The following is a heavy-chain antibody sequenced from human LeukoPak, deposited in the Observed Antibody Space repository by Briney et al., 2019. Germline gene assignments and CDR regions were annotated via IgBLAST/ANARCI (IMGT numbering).Heavy chain of an antibody. J-gene: IGHJ4*02. CDR1: GFTFSSSA. CDR2: IRARGISK. D-gene: IGHD3-3*01. Sequence: PGGSLRLSFAAPGFTFSSSAMSWVRPAPGKGLEWVPSIRARGISKYYADSVKGRFTISRDNSKNTLYLQMNSLRGDDIGVYYCAKSFDFSNGHSPILTPFDSWGQGTLVSVSS. CDR3: AKSFDFSNGHSPILTPFDS. V-gene: IGHV3-23*01.